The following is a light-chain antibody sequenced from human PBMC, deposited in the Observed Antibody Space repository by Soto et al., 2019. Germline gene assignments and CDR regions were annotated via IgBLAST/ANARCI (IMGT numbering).Light chain of an antibody. CDR1: QSISNN. CDR3: QQYVNSPGT. Sequence: EIGLTQSPATLSLSPGDTATLSCRASQSISNNLAWYQQKPGQAPRLVIYSAFTRATGIPARFSGSGSGTDFTLTISRLEPEDFAVYYCQQYVNSPGTFGQGTRLEIK. J-gene: IGKJ5*01. CDR2: SAF. V-gene: IGKV3-20*01.